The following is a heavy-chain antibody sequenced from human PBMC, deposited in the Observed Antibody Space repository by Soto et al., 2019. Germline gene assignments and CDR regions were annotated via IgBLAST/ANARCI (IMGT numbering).Heavy chain of an antibody. V-gene: IGHV4-31*03. CDR3: ARGQQLARSLPPRNWFDP. Sequence: VQLQESGPGLVKPSQTLSLTCTVSGGSISSGGYYWSWIRQLPGKGLEWIGYIYYSGSTYYNPYLKSRVSMLPDKSKNQFSLKLGSVTAADTAVYYCARGQQLARSLPPRNWFDPWGPGTLVTVSS. CDR2: IYYSGST. J-gene: IGHJ5*02. CDR1: GGSISSGGYY. D-gene: IGHD6-13*01.